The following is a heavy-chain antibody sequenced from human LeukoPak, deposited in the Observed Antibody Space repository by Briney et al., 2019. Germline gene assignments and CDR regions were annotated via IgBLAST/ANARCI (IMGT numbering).Heavy chain of an antibody. CDR1: GGSFSGYY. Sequence: SETLSLTCAVYGGSFSGYYWSWIRQPPGKGLEWIGEINHSGSTNYNPSLKSRVTISVDTSENQFSLKLSSVTAADTAVYYCARGCSSTSCQYYFDYWGQGTLVTVSS. CDR3: ARGCSSTSCQYYFDY. J-gene: IGHJ4*02. D-gene: IGHD2-2*01. CDR2: INHSGST. V-gene: IGHV4-34*01.